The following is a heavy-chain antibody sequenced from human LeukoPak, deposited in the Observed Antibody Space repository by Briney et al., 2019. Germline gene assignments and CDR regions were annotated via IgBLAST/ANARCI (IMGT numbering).Heavy chain of an antibody. Sequence: PGGSLRLSCAASGFTFDDYAMHWVRQAPGKGLVWVSRINSDGSSTSYADSVKGRFTISRDNAKNTLYLQMNSLRAEDTAVYYCARERVVVTAIEDCYYGMDVWGQGTTVTVSS. CDR1: GFTFDDYA. CDR3: ARERVVVTAIEDCYYGMDV. D-gene: IGHD2-21*02. V-gene: IGHV3-74*01. CDR2: INSDGSST. J-gene: IGHJ6*02.